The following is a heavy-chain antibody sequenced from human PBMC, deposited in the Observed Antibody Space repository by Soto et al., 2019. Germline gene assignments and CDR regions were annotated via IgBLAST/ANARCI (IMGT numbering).Heavy chain of an antibody. D-gene: IGHD3-22*01. CDR1: GGSFSGYY. J-gene: IGHJ4*02. Sequence: LSLTCAVYGGSFSGYYWSWIRQPPGKGLEWIGEINHSGSTNYNPSLKSRVTISVDTSKNQFSLKLSSVTAADTAVYYCARGPNPTYYYDSSGSVDYWGQGTLVTVSS. CDR3: ARGPNPTYYYDSSGSVDY. CDR2: INHSGST. V-gene: IGHV4-34*01.